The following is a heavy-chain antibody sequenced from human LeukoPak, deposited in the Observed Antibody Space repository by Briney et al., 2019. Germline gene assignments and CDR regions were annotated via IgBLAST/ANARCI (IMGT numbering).Heavy chain of an antibody. J-gene: IGHJ6*04. D-gene: IGHD3-16*01. CDR2: IKQDGSEK. CDR1: GFTFSSYW. CDR3: AGDDGGKPYRLDV. V-gene: IGHV3-7*03. Sequence: PGGSLRLSCAASGFTFSSYWMSWVRQAPGKGLEWVANIKQDGSEKYYVDSVKGRFTISRDNAKNSLYLQMNSLRADDTAVYYCAGDDGGKPYRLDVWGKGTTVTVSS.